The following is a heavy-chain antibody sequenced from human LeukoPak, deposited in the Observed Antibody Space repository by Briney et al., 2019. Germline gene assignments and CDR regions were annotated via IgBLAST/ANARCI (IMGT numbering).Heavy chain of an antibody. Sequence: GASVKVSCKSSGYTLTKTDIHWVRQARGHGLEWMGWMHPDGGDTGYAPKFQGRVTMTRNTSITTAYMELSSLRPEDTAVYYCARHFGTGDNFDYWGQGTLLIVSS. J-gene: IGHJ4*02. CDR3: ARHFGTGDNFDY. CDR1: GYTLTKTD. V-gene: IGHV1-8*01. D-gene: IGHD1-1*01. CDR2: MHPDGGDT.